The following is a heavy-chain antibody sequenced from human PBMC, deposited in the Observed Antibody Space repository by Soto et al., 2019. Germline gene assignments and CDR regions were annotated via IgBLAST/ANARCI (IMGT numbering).Heavy chain of an antibody. D-gene: IGHD6-19*01. V-gene: IGHV4-59*01. CDR3: ARGVLRSSGWYFWDNWFDP. Sequence: PSETLSLTCTVSGGSISSYYWSWIRQPPGKGLEWIGNIYYSGRTNYNPSLKSRVTISVDTSKNQFSLKLSSVPAADTAVYYCARGVLRSSGWYFWDNWFDPWGQVTLVTVSS. CDR1: GGSISSYY. CDR2: IYYSGRT. J-gene: IGHJ5*02.